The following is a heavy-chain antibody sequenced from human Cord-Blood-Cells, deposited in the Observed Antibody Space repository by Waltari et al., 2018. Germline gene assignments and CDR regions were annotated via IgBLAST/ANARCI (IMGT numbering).Heavy chain of an antibody. V-gene: IGHV3-23*04. J-gene: IGHJ3*02. Sequence: EVQLVESGGGLVQPGGSLRLSCAASGFTFSSYAMSWVRQAPGKGLEGVSAISGRGGSTYYADSVKGRFTISRDNSKNTLYLQMNSLRAEDTAVYYCAKDKAGVHAFDIWGQGTMVTVSS. CDR3: AKDKAGVHAFDI. D-gene: IGHD6-19*01. CDR1: GFTFSSYA. CDR2: ISGRGGST.